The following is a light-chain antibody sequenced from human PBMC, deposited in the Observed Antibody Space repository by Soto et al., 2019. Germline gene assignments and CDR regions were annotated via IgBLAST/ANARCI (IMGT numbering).Light chain of an antibody. CDR2: DAS. CDR1: QSVSDN. V-gene: IGKV3-15*01. Sequence: EIVMTQSPATLSVSPGERVTLSCRASQSVSDNLAWYQQKPGQAPSPLIFDASTRATGVPARFSGSGSGTEFTLTISSLQSADFAVYYCQHYYNWPRTFGQGTKVEIK. J-gene: IGKJ1*01. CDR3: QHYYNWPRT.